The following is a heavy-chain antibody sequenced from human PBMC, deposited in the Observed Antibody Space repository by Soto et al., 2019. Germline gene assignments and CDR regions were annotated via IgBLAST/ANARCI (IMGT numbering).Heavy chain of an antibody. D-gene: IGHD1-26*01. V-gene: IGHV3-74*03. CDR3: ARGRGTYYADS. CDR1: GFTFSGHW. Sequence: EVRLVESGGALVPPGGSLRLTCEASGFTFSGHWMHWVRRAPGKGLVWVSHIDTDGSTGGTSYADSVKGRFTVSRDDSNDRLYLQTNDLRVEATAVYYCARGRGTYYADSWGQGTLVTVSS. CDR2: IDTDGSTGGT. J-gene: IGHJ4*02.